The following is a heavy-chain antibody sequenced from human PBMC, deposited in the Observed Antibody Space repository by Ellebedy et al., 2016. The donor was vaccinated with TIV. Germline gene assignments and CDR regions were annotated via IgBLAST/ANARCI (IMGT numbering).Heavy chain of an antibody. V-gene: IGHV1-2*02. J-gene: IGHJ4*02. CDR2: VNPKSGNT. Sequence: ASVKVSCXASGYIFTGYYIHWVRQAPGHGLEWMGWVNPKSGNTKFEPRFQGRVTMTRDIFISTAYMEVRNLKSDDTAMYYCARGLLRFVERLAIDNWGRGTLVTVSS. CDR1: GYIFTGYY. CDR3: ARGLLRFVERLAIDN. D-gene: IGHD3-3*01.